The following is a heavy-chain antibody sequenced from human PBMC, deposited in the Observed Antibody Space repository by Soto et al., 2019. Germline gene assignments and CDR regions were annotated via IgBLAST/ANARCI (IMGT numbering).Heavy chain of an antibody. CDR1: GFTFSNAW. V-gene: IGHV3-15*07. Sequence: VQLVESGGGLVKPGGSLRLSCAASGFTFSNAWMNWVRQAPGKGLEWVGRIKSKTDGGTTDYAAPVKGRFTISRDDSKNTLYLQMNSLKTEDTAVYYCTTFPFGVVITTYDYWGQGTLVTVSS. J-gene: IGHJ4*02. D-gene: IGHD3-3*01. CDR2: IKSKTDGGTT. CDR3: TTFPFGVVITTYDY.